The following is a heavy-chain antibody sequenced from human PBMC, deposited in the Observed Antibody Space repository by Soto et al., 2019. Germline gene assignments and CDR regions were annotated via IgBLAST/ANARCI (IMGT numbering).Heavy chain of an antibody. CDR2: LDNDGTNT. CDR3: ARDGGTYFDY. J-gene: IGHJ4*02. V-gene: IGHV3-74*01. Sequence: EVQLVESGGGLVQPGGSLRLSCAACGFAFSTYWMHWVRQAPGKGLVWVSRLDNDGTNTRYADSVKGRFTVSRDNGKNTVYLQMDSLRAEDTAVYYCARDGGTYFDYWGQGTLVTVSS. D-gene: IGHD3-16*01. CDR1: GFAFSTYW.